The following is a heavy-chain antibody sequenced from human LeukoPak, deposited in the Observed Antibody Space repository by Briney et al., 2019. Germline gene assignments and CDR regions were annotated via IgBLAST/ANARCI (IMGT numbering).Heavy chain of an antibody. CDR2: IYNSGTT. D-gene: IGHD2-21*02. CDR3: ARDPALTFNWFDP. J-gene: IGHJ5*02. V-gene: IGHV4-38-2*02. CDR1: GYSISSGHY. Sequence: KPSDTLSLTCGVSGYSISSGHYWAWIRQPPGKGLEWIPRIYNSGTTYSNPSLQSRISLSVDTSRNQFSLNVSSVTAAATAVYYCARDPALTFNWFDPWGQGTLVTVSS.